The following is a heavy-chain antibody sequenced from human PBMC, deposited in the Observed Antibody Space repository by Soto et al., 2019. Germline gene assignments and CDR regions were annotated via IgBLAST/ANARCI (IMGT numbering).Heavy chain of an antibody. V-gene: IGHV4-34*01. CDR3: ARDRRYYDFWSGYLKGVDY. CDR1: GGSFSGYY. CDR2: INHSGST. D-gene: IGHD3-3*01. Sequence: SETLSFTCSVYGGSFSGYYWSWIRQPPGKGLEWIGGINHSGSTNYNPSLKSRVTISVDTSKNQFSLKLTSVTAADTAVYYCARDRRYYDFWSGYLKGVDYWGQGTLVTVS. J-gene: IGHJ4*02.